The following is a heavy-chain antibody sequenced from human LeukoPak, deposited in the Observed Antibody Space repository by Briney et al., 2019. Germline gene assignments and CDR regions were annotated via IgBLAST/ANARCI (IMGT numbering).Heavy chain of an antibody. CDR3: ARATREREYSSSSGYYYYYYMDV. CDR2: ISAYNGNT. J-gene: IGHJ6*03. CDR1: GYTFTSYG. V-gene: IGHV1-18*01. Sequence: ASVKVSCRASGYTFTSYGISWVRQAPGQGLEWMGWISAYNGNTNYAQKLQGRVTMTTDTSTSTAYMELRSLRSDDTAVYYCARATREREYSSSSGYYYYYYMDVWGKGTTVTVSS. D-gene: IGHD6-6*01.